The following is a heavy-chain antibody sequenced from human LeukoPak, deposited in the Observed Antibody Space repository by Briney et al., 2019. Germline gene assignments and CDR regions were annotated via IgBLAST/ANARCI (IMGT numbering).Heavy chain of an antibody. Sequence: GGSLRLSCAASGFTFSDYYMSWIRQAPGKGLEWVSYISSSGSTIYYADSVKGQFTISRDNAKAALYLQMNSLRAEDTAVYYCARSEGAYYDSSGYYYPRYYFDYWGQGTLVTVSS. CDR1: GFTFSDYY. V-gene: IGHV3-11*04. J-gene: IGHJ4*02. D-gene: IGHD3-22*01. CDR2: ISSSGSTI. CDR3: ARSEGAYYDSSGYYYPRYYFDY.